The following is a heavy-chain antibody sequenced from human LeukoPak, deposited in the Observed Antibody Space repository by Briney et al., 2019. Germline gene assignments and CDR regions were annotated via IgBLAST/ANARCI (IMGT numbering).Heavy chain of an antibody. CDR1: GGTFSSYA. D-gene: IGHD2-21*02. CDR3: ARQPYCGGDCYPEAGYYGMDV. Sequence: SVKVSCKASGGTFSSYAISWVRQAPGQVLEWMGRIIPILGIANYAQKFQGRVTITADKSTSTAYMELGSLRSEDTAVYYCARQPYCGGDCYPEAGYYGMDVWGQGTTVTVSS. J-gene: IGHJ6*02. CDR2: IIPILGIA. V-gene: IGHV1-69*04.